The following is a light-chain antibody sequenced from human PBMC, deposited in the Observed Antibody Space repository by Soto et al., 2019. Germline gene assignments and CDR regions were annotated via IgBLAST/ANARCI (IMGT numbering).Light chain of an antibody. V-gene: IGLV1-40*01. CDR2: GNS. CDR3: QSYDSSLSVVV. Sequence: QSVLTQPPSVSGAPGQRVTISCTGSSSNIGADYDVHWYQHLPGKAPKLLIYGNSNRPSGVPERFSGSKSGTSASLAVTGLQAEDEADYCCQSYDSSLSVVVFGAVTKLTVL. CDR1: SSNIGADYD. J-gene: IGLJ2*01.